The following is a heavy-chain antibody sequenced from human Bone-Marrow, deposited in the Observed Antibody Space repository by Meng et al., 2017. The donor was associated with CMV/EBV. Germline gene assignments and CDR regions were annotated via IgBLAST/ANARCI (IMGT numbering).Heavy chain of an antibody. CDR3: ARDATEQAGNTMVIVAYDAFDV. Sequence: ASVKVSCKASGYIFTTYYIHWVRQAPGQGLEWMGIINPIGDITTYAQNFQGRLTMTRDTSTSTVYMELSSLTSEDTAIYYCARDATEQAGNTMVIVAYDAFDVWGQGTVATVPS. D-gene: IGHD3-10*01. CDR1: GYIFTTYY. V-gene: IGHV1-46*01. CDR2: INPIGDIT. J-gene: IGHJ3*01.